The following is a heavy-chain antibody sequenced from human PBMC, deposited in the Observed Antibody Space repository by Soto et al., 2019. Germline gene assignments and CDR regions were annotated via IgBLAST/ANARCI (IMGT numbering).Heavy chain of an antibody. CDR1: VCTFSSYS. D-gene: IGHD3-3*01. Sequence: PGGSLRLSCASSVCTFSSYSMNCVRHSPGKWLEWASSISSSSSYIYYADSVKGRFTISRDNAKNSLYLQMNSLRAEDTAVYYCARDTPSGDFWSGPRFEYWGQGTLHIVS. J-gene: IGHJ4*02. CDR2: ISSSSSYI. V-gene: IGHV3-21*01. CDR3: ARDTPSGDFWSGPRFEY.